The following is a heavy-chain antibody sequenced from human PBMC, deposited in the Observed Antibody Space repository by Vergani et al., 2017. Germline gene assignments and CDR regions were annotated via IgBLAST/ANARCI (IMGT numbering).Heavy chain of an antibody. CDR3: LKEKIDLGSYFFDS. CDR2: ISGPGLST. V-gene: IGHV3-23*01. CDR1: GFTFSNSA. Sequence: EVHLLESGGGLVQSGGSLRLSCAASGFTFSNSAVSWVRQAPGRGLAWVSSISGPGLSTYYADSVKGRFSISRVNSKNTVFLQMHSLRAEDTAIYYCLKEKIDLGSYFFDSWGHGILVTVSS. D-gene: IGHD2/OR15-2a*01. J-gene: IGHJ4*01.